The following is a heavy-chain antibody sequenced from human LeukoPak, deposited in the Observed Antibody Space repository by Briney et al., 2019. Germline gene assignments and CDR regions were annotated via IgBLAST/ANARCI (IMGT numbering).Heavy chain of an antibody. Sequence: RGSLRLSCAASEFTFSNYAMSWVRQPPGKGLEWVSAISNSGGTTYYADSVKGRFTISRDNSKNTLYLQMNSLGAEDTAVYYCAKEVRNVAAADYWGQGTLVTVSS. D-gene: IGHD2-15*01. CDR3: AKEVRNVAAADY. V-gene: IGHV3-23*01. J-gene: IGHJ4*02. CDR1: EFTFSNYA. CDR2: ISNSGGTT.